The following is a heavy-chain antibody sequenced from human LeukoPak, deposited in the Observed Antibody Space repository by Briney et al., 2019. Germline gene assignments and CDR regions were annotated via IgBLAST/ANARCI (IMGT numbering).Heavy chain of an antibody. V-gene: IGHV3-33*01. D-gene: IGHD3-10*01. CDR1: GFTFSSYG. CDR2: IWYDGSNK. CDR3: ARDSPPGFGELFPDY. J-gene: IGHJ4*02. Sequence: GRPLRLSCAASGFTFSSYGMHWVRQAPGKGLEWVAVIWYDGSNKYYADSVKGRFTISRDNSKNTLYLQMNSLRAEDTAVYYCARDSPPGFGELFPDYWGQGTLVTVSS.